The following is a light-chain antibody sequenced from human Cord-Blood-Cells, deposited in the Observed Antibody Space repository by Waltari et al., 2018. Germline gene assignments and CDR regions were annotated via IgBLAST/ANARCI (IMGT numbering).Light chain of an antibody. Sequence: EIVMTQSPATLSVSPGERATLSCRASQSVSSNLACYQQKPGQAPRLLIYGASTRATGIPARFSGSGSGTEFTLTISSLQSEEFAVYYGQQYNNWPPLTFGGGTKVEIK. CDR1: QSVSSN. J-gene: IGKJ4*01. V-gene: IGKV3-15*01. CDR3: QQYNNWPPLT. CDR2: GAS.